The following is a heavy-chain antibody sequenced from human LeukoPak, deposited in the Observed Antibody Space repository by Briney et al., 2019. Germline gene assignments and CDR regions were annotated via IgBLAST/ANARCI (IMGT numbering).Heavy chain of an antibody. Sequence: GGSLRLSCAASGFTFDSYSMNWVRQAPGNGLEWVSSISSSSNYIYYADSVKGRFTISRDNAKNSLYLQMNSLRAEDTAVYYCARDYLVVPAAMWWFDPWGQGTLVTVSS. J-gene: IGHJ5*02. CDR2: ISSSSNYI. D-gene: IGHD2-2*01. CDR3: ARDYLVVPAAMWWFDP. CDR1: GFTFDSYS. V-gene: IGHV3-21*01.